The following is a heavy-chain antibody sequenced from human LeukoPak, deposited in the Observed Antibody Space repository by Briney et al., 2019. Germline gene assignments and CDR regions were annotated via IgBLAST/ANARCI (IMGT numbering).Heavy chain of an antibody. Sequence: GGSLRLSCAASGFTFSSYSMNWVRQAPGKGLEWVSSISSSSYIYYADSVKGRFTISRDNAKNSLYLQMNSLRAEDTAVYYCARALGSGYDEAIDYWGQGILVTVSS. CDR1: GFTFSSYS. V-gene: IGHV3-21*01. CDR2: ISSSSYI. CDR3: ARALGSGYDEAIDY. J-gene: IGHJ4*02. D-gene: IGHD5-12*01.